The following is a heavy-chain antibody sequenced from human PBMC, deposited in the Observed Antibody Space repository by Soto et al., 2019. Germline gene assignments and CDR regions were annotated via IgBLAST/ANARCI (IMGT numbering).Heavy chain of an antibody. CDR2: IYYSGST. Sequence: PSETLSLTCTVSGGSISSGGYYWSWIRQHPGKGLEWIGYIYYSGSTNYNPSLKSRVTISVDTSKNQFSLKLSSVTAADTAVYYCARRRGITIFGVAPYYMDVWGKGTTVTVSS. J-gene: IGHJ6*03. CDR3: ARRRGITIFGVAPYYMDV. V-gene: IGHV4-61*08. CDR1: GGSISSGGYY. D-gene: IGHD3-3*01.